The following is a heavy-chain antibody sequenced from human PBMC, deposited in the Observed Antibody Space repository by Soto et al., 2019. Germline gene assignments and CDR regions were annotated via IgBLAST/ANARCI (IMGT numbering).Heavy chain of an antibody. J-gene: IGHJ4*02. CDR2: IIPIFGTA. CDR1: GGTFSSYA. Sequence: GASVKVSCKASGGTFSSYAISWVRQAPGQGLEWMGGIIPIFGTANYAQKFQGRVTITADESTSTAYMELSSLRSEDTAVYYCASGRYDASGYFDYWGQGTLVTVSS. V-gene: IGHV1-69*13. D-gene: IGHD3-22*01. CDR3: ASGRYDASGYFDY.